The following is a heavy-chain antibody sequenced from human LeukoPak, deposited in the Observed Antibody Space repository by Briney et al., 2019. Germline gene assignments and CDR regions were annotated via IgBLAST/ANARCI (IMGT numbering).Heavy chain of an antibody. Sequence: ASVKVSCKASGGTFSSYAISWVRQAPGQGLEWMGGIIPIFGTANYAQKSQGRVTITADESTSTAYMELSSLRSEDTAVYYCARQALAVAGMNWFDPWGQGTLVTVSS. CDR3: ARQALAVAGMNWFDP. J-gene: IGHJ5*02. D-gene: IGHD6-19*01. CDR2: IIPIFGTA. CDR1: GGTFSSYA. V-gene: IGHV1-69*13.